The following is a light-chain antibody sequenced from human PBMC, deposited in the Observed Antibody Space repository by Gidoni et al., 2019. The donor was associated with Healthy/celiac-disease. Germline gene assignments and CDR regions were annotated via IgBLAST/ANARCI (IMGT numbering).Light chain of an antibody. CDR2: GAS. V-gene: IGKV3-20*01. Sequence: IVLPHSPGPLSLSPGERATLSSRASQSVSSSYLAWYQQKPDQAPRLLIYGASSRATGIPERFSGSGSGTEFTLTISRLEPEDFAVYYCQQYGSSPPGRTFGQGTKVEIK. J-gene: IGKJ1*01. CDR3: QQYGSSPPGRT. CDR1: QSVSSSY.